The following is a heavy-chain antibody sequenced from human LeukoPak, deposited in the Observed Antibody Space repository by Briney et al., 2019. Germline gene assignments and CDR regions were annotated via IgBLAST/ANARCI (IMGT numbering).Heavy chain of an antibody. CDR3: ARQTGSGLFILP. Sequence: GSLRLSCTASGFPFGDFAMSWFRQAPGKGLEWIGEINHSGSTNYNPSLESRVTISIDTSKNQFSLKLSSVTAADTAVYYCARQTGSGLFILPGGQGTLVTVSS. V-gene: IGHV4-34*01. J-gene: IGHJ4*02. CDR2: INHSGST. CDR1: GFPFGDFA. D-gene: IGHD3/OR15-3a*01.